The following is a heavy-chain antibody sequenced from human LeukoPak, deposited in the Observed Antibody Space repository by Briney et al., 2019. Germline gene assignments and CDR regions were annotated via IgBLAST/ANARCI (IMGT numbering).Heavy chain of an antibody. CDR3: ARGATDTTRWFDP. J-gene: IGHJ5*02. Sequence: GGSLRLSCAASGFTFSRYSMNWVRQAPGKGLEWVSIISRASESIFYADSVKGRFTISRDNAKNSLYLQMNGLRAEDTAAYYCARGATDTTRWFDPWGQGTLVTVSS. CDR1: GFTFSRYS. V-gene: IGHV3-21*01. CDR2: ISRASESI. D-gene: IGHD1-7*01.